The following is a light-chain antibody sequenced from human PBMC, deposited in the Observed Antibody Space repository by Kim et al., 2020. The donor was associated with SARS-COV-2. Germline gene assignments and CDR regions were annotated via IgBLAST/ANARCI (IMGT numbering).Light chain of an antibody. J-gene: IGLJ2*01. Sequence: GQRVTISCSGSSSNLGRTTVNWYQQLPGRAPKVLISKNDQRPSGVPDRFSGFKSGTSASLAISGLQTEDEAYYYCAAWDASLNVVVFGGGTQLTVL. CDR1: SSNLGRTT. CDR3: AAWDASLNVVV. CDR2: KND. V-gene: IGLV1-44*01.